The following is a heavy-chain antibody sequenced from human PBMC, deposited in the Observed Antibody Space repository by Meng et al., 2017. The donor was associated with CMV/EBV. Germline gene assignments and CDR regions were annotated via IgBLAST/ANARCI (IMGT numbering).Heavy chain of an antibody. D-gene: IGHD5-12*01. CDR2: ISSSGSTI. V-gene: IGHV3-11*01. CDR3: ARDRLVATINPCDY. J-gene: IGHJ4*02. Sequence: GGSLRLSCAASGFTFSDYYMSWIRQAPGKGLEWVSYISSSGSTIYYADSVKGRFTISWDNAKNSLYLQMNSLRAEDTAVYYCARDRLVATINPCDYWGQGTLVTVSS. CDR1: GFTFSDYY.